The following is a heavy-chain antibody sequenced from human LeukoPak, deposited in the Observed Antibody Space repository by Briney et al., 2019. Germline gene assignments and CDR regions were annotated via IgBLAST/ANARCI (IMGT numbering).Heavy chain of an antibody. J-gene: IGHJ4*02. CDR3: ARDPWGY. CDR1: GFTFSSYS. CDR2: ITSSSSTI. D-gene: IGHD3-16*01. V-gene: IGHV3-48*01. Sequence: EAGGSLRLSCAASGFTFSSYSMIWVRQAPGKGLEWLSYITSSSSTIYYADSVKGRFTISRDNAKNSLYLQMNSLRADDTAVYYCARDPWGYWGQGTLVTVSS.